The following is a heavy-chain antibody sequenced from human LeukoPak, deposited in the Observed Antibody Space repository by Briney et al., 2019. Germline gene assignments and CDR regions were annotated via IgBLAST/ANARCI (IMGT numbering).Heavy chain of an antibody. J-gene: IGHJ4*02. CDR3: ARGRDYGGNSYFDY. V-gene: IGHV3-30-3*01. Sequence: PGGSLRLSCAASGFTFSSYAMHWVRQAPGKGLEWVAVISYDGSNKYYADSVKGRFTISRDNSKNTLYLQMNSLRAEDTAVYYYARGRDYGGNSYFDYWGQGTLVTVSS. CDR1: GFTFSSYA. D-gene: IGHD4-23*01. CDR2: ISYDGSNK.